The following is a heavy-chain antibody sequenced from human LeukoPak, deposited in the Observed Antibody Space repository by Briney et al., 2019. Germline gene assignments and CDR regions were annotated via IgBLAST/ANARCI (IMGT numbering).Heavy chain of an antibody. Sequence: GGSLRPSCAVSGITLSNYGMGWVRQAPGKGLEWVSGVSGSGANTYYADSVKGRFTISRDNSKHTLYQQMNSLRAEDTAVYFCAKRGVVIRVMLVGFHKEAYYFDSWGQGALVTVSS. D-gene: IGHD3-16*01. CDR2: VSGSGANT. J-gene: IGHJ4*02. V-gene: IGHV3-23*01. CDR3: AKRGVVIRVMLVGFHKEAYYFDS. CDR1: GITLSNYG.